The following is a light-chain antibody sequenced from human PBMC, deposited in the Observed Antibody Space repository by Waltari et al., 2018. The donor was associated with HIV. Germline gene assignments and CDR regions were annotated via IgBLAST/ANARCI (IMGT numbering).Light chain of an antibody. V-gene: IGLV1-44*01. CDR1: SSNIGTNT. J-gene: IGLJ2*01. Sequence: QSVLTQPHSASGTPGQRVPISCSGSSSNIGTNTVNWYQQLPGTAPKLLIDTNNQRPSGVPDRFSGSKSGTSASLAISGLQSEDEADYYCAAWDDSLNGPVFGGGTKLTVL. CDR2: TNN. CDR3: AAWDDSLNGPV.